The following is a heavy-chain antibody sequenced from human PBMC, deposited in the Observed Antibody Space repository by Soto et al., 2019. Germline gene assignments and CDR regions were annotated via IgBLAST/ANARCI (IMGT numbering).Heavy chain of an antibody. V-gene: IGHV4-59*01. Sequence: SETLSLTCPFSGGSISSYYWRFIRQPPGKGLEWIGYIYYSGSTNYNPSLKSRVTISVDTSKNQVVLTMTNMDPVDTATYYCAQRTPEYGMDVWGQGTMVTVSS. CDR2: IYYSGST. J-gene: IGHJ6*02. CDR3: AQRTPEYGMDV. CDR1: GGSISSYY.